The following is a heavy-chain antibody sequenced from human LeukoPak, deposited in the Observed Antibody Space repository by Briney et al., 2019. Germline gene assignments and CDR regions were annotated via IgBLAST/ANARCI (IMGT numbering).Heavy chain of an antibody. J-gene: IGHJ4*02. CDR1: GFTFSHYA. V-gene: IGHV3-23*01. D-gene: IGHD5-12*01. CDR3: ATHGGHSGYGADYLNY. CDR2: IIPSGAST. Sequence: PGGSLRLSFAASGFTFSHYAMSWVRQAPGKGLEWVSAIIPSGASTYYADSVRGRFTISRDNSRNTLYLQINILRAEDTAIYYCATHGGHSGYGADYLNYWGQGALVTVSA.